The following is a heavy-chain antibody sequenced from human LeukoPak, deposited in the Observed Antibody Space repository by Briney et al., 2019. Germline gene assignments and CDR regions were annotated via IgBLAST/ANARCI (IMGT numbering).Heavy chain of an antibody. CDR2: ISGSGRST. CDR1: GFTSSSYA. D-gene: IGHD1-26*01. CDR3: AKLPQGWELLDY. J-gene: IGHJ4*02. V-gene: IGHV3-23*01. Sequence: GGSLRLSCAASGFTSSSYAMSWVRQAPGKGLEWVSTISGSGRSTYYADSVKGRFTISRDNSKNTLYLQMNSLRAEDTAVYYCAKLPQGWELLDYWGQGTLVTVSS.